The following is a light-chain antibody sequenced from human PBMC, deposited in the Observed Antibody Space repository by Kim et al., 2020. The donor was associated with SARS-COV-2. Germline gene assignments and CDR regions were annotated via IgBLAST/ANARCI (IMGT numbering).Light chain of an antibody. V-gene: IGLV3-27*01. CDR1: VLAKKY. J-gene: IGLJ3*02. CDR3: YSAADNNLV. Sequence: SYELTQPSSVSVSPGQTARITCSGDVLAKKYARWFQQKPGQAPMLVIYKDSERPSGIPERFSGSSSGTTVTLTISGAQVEDEADYYCYSAADNNLVFGGGNKLAVL. CDR2: KDS.